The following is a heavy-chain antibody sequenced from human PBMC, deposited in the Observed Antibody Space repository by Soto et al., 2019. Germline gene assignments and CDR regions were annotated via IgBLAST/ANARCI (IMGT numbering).Heavy chain of an antibody. D-gene: IGHD6-13*01. CDR2: IYYSGST. Sequence: SETLSLTCTVSGGSISSYYWSWIRQPPGKGLEWIGYIYYSGSTNYNPSLKSRVTISVDTSKNQFSLKLSSVTAADTAVYYCARDAYSRSWGFDPWGQGTLVTVSS. CDR1: GGSISSYY. J-gene: IGHJ5*02. V-gene: IGHV4-59*01. CDR3: ARDAYSRSWGFDP.